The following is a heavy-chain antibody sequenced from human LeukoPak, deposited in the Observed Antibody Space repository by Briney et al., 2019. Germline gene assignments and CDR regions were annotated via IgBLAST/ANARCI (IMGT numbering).Heavy chain of an antibody. Sequence: ASVKVSCKASGYTYTRHYMHWVRQAPGQGLEWMGIINPSGGRASYAQKFKGRVTMTRDTSTSTDYMELSSLRSEDTAVYYCARDPYCSSTSCYDVVLDYWGQGTLVTVSS. CDR2: INPSGGRA. CDR1: GYTYTRHY. V-gene: IGHV1-46*01. J-gene: IGHJ4*02. CDR3: ARDPYCSSTSCYDVVLDY. D-gene: IGHD2-2*01.